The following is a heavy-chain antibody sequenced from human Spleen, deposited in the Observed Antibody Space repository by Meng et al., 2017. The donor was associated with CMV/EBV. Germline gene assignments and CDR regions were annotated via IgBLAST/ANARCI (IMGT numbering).Heavy chain of an antibody. J-gene: IGHJ4*02. D-gene: IGHD3-3*01. Sequence: SVKVSCKASGDTFSSYGINWVRQAPGQGLEWVGTVIPMLDVRYSTQKFQGRVSITADKSTRTAYMELSSLRAEDTAWYYCAREATADLWSSYYEHLDYWGQGTLVTVSS. V-gene: IGHV1-69*04. CDR3: AREATADLWSSYYEHLDY. CDR1: GDTFSSYG. CDR2: VIPMLDVR.